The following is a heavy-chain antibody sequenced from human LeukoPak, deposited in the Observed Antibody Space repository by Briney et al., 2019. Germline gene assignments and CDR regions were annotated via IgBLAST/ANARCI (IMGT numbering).Heavy chain of an antibody. CDR1: GFPFSSYS. CDR3: VRGVGGMSFFDN. J-gene: IGHJ4*02. D-gene: IGHD3-10*01. Sequence: GGPLRLSCAASGFPFSSYSMNWVRQAPGKGLEWVSSISSSSSYIYYAGSVKGRFTISRHNAKNSLFLQMNSLRAEDTALYYCVRGVGGMSFFDNWGQGKMVAVSS. V-gene: IGHV3-21*01. CDR2: ISSSSSYI.